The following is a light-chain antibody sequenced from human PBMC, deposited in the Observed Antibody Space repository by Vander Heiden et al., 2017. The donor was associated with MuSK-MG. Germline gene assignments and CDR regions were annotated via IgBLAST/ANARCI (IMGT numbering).Light chain of an antibody. CDR2: GAS. J-gene: IGKJ3*01. CDR1: QSVSSN. Sequence: EIVMTQSPATLSVSPGERATLSCRASQSVSSNLAWYQQKPGQAPRLLIYGASTRATDVPARFSGSGSGTDFTLTITSLQSEDSAVYFCQQYKHWRFTFGPGTKVDIK. CDR3: QQYKHWRFT. V-gene: IGKV3-15*01.